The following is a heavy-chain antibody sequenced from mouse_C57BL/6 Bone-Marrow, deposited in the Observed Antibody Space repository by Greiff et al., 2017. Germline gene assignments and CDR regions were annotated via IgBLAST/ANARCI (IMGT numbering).Heavy chain of an antibody. Sequence: QVHVKQSGAELARPGASVKLSCKASGYTFTSYGIRWVKQRTGQGLEWIGGIYPRSGNTYYNEKFKGKATLTADKSSSTAYMELRSLTSEDSAVYCCARDYGSSTVFDYWGQGTTLTVSS. CDR2: IYPRSGNT. CDR1: GYTFTSYG. D-gene: IGHD1-1*01. V-gene: IGHV1-81*01. CDR3: ARDYGSSTVFDY. J-gene: IGHJ2*01.